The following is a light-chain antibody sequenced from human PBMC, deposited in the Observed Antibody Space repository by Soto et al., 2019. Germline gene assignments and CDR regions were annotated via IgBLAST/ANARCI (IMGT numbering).Light chain of an antibody. CDR2: GAS. J-gene: IGKJ4*01. CDR1: QSVSSSY. CDR3: QQYGSSPT. Sequence: EIVLTQSPGTLSLSPVSRATLSCRASQSVSSSYLAWYQQKPGQAPRLLIYGASSRATGIPDRFSGSGSGTDFTLTISRLEPEDFAVYYCQQYGSSPTFGGGTKVDIK. V-gene: IGKV3-20*01.